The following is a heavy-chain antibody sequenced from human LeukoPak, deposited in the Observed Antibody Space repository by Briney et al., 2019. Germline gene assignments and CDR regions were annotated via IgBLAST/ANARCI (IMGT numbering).Heavy chain of an antibody. D-gene: IGHD3-16*02. CDR3: ARERYELSTPYGMDV. J-gene: IGHJ6*02. CDR2: IWYDGSNK. Sequence: QPGRSLRLSCAASGFTFSTYGMHWVRQAPGKGLEWVAVIWYDGSNKYYADSAKGRFTISRDNSKNTLYLQMNSLRAEDTAVYYCARERYELSTPYGMDVWGQGTTVTVSS. CDR1: GFTFSTYG. V-gene: IGHV3-33*01.